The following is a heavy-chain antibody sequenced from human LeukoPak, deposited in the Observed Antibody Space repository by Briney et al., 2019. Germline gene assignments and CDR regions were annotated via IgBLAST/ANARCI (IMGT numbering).Heavy chain of an antibody. Sequence: PSETLSLTCTVSGDAISGSTYYWGWIRQPPGEGLEWIGSIHYTGSTYYNPSLKTRVTINVDTSKNQFSLKLSSVTAADTAVYYCARDRGGDYTEPFNHYYYYGMDVWGQGTTVTVSS. D-gene: IGHD4-17*01. CDR1: GDAISGSTYY. CDR2: IHYTGST. J-gene: IGHJ6*02. V-gene: IGHV4-39*07. CDR3: ARDRGGDYTEPFNHYYYYGMDV.